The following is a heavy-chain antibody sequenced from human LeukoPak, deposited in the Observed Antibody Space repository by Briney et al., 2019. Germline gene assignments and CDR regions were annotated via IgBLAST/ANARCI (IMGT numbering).Heavy chain of an antibody. CDR3: TRGRSNDYGGNSDDY. D-gene: IGHD4-23*01. CDR1: GVTFSGSA. CDR2: IRSKANSYAT. J-gene: IGHJ4*02. V-gene: IGHV3-73*01. Sequence: PGGSLKLSCAASGVTFSGSAMHWVRQASGKGLEWVGRIRSKANSYATAYAASVKGRFTISRDDSKNTAYLQMNSLKTEDTAVYYCTRGRSNDYGGNSDDYWGQGTLVTVSS.